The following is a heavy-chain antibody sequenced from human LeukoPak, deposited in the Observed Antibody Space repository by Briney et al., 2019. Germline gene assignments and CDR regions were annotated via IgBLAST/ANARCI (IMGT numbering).Heavy chain of an antibody. CDR1: GFTFSSYG. D-gene: IGHD3-10*01. CDR3: ARAMVRGVPLGYFDY. V-gene: IGHV3-23*01. Sequence: GGSLRLSCAASGFTFSSYGMSWVRQAPGKGLEWVSGISGSGGSTYYADSVKGRFTISRDNSKNTLYLQMNSLRAEDTAVYYCARAMVRGVPLGYFDYWGQGTLVTVSS. J-gene: IGHJ4*02. CDR2: ISGSGGST.